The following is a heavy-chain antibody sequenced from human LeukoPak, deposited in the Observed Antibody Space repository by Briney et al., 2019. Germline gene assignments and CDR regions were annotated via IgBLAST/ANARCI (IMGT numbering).Heavy chain of an antibody. CDR2: IYYSGST. J-gene: IGHJ5*02. CDR3: ASLQLLQDWWFDP. D-gene: IGHD2-15*01. CDR1: CGSFSGYY. Sequence: SETLSLTCAVYCGSFSGYYWGWIRQPPGKGLEWIGYIYYSGSTNYNPSLKSRVTISVDTSKNQFSLKLSSVTAADTAVYYCASLQLLQDWWFDPWGQGTLVTVSS. V-gene: IGHV4-59*08.